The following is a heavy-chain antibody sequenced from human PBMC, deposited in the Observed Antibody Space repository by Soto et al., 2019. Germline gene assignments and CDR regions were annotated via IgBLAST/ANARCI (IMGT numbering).Heavy chain of an antibody. Sequence: GGSLRLSGAASGFTFDDYAMHWVRQAPGKGLEWVSGISWNSGSIGYADSVKGRFTISRDNAKNSLYLQMNSLRAEDTALYYCAKGVHYDFWSGHFDYWGQGTLVTVSS. CDR2: ISWNSGSI. D-gene: IGHD3-3*01. J-gene: IGHJ4*02. V-gene: IGHV3-9*01. CDR3: AKGVHYDFWSGHFDY. CDR1: GFTFDDYA.